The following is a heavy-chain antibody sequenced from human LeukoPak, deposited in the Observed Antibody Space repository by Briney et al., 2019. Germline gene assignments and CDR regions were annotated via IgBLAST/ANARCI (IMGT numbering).Heavy chain of an antibody. D-gene: IGHD3-3*01. Sequence: ASVKVSCKASGYTSTSYGISWVRQAPGQGLEWMGWISAYNGNTNYAQKLQGRVTMTTDTSTSTAYMELRSLRSDDTAVYYCASTTIFGVVIRGAFDIWRQGTMVTVSS. V-gene: IGHV1-18*01. J-gene: IGHJ3*02. CDR1: GYTSTSYG. CDR2: ISAYNGNT. CDR3: ASTTIFGVVIRGAFDI.